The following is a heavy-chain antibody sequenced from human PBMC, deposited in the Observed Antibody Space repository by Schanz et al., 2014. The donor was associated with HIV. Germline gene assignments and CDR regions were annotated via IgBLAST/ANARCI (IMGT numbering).Heavy chain of an antibody. CDR3: ARVANWDYYGMDV. J-gene: IGHJ6*02. CDR2: ISYDGSNK. Sequence: QVQLVESGGGVVQPGRSLRLSCAASGFTFSSYAMHWVRQAPGKGLEWVAVISYDGSNKYYADSVKGRFTISRDNSKNTLCLQMNSLRGEDTAVYYCARVANWDYYGMDVWGRGTTVTVSS. V-gene: IGHV3-30*03. D-gene: IGHD3-16*01. CDR1: GFTFSSYA.